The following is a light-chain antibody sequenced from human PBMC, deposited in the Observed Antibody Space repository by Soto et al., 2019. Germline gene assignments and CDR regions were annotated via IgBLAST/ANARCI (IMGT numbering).Light chain of an antibody. CDR3: QKYDSLQLT. Sequence: DIQVTQSPSSLSASVGDRVTISCQASQDISNYLNWYQHKEGKAPKLLIYDASNLETGVPSRFSGSGSGTDFTLTISSLQHEDIVTYYCQKYDSLQLTLGPGTKVDIK. V-gene: IGKV1-33*01. CDR1: QDISNY. CDR2: DAS. J-gene: IGKJ3*01.